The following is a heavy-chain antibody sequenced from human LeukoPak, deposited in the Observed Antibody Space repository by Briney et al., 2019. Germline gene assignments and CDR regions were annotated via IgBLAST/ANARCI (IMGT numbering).Heavy chain of an antibody. CDR3: ARDGGPEWLREDYYYGMDV. D-gene: IGHD5-12*01. V-gene: IGHV3-30-3*01. Sequence: PGGSLRLSCAASGLTFSNYWKSWVRQAPGKGLEWVAVISYDGSNKYYADSVKGRFTISRDNSKNTLYLQMNSLRAEDTAVYYCARDGGPEWLREDYYYGMDVWGQGTTVTVSS. CDR1: GLTFSNYW. J-gene: IGHJ6*02. CDR2: ISYDGSNK.